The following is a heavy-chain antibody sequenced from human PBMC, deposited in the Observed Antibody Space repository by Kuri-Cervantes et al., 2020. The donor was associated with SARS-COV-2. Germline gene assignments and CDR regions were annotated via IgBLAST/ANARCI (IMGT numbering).Heavy chain of an antibody. CDR3: ARDGGSSYYTY. V-gene: IGHV3-53*01. D-gene: IGHD2-15*01. CDR2: IFAGGST. CDR1: GFTVTSSY. Sequence: GGSLRLSCGATGFTVTSSYMSWVRQAPGKGLEWVSTIFAGGSTYYGDSVTGRFTISRDNSKNTLYLQMNNLRAEDTAVYYCARDGGSSYYTYWGQGTLVTVSS. J-gene: IGHJ4*02.